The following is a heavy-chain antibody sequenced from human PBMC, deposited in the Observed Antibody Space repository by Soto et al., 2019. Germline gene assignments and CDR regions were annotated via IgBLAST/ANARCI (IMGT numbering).Heavy chain of an antibody. CDR3: ARLIASVVTMVRGVIDAFDI. CDR1: GGSISSSSYY. D-gene: IGHD3-10*01. V-gene: IGHV4-39*01. CDR2: IYYSGST. J-gene: IGHJ3*02. Sequence: QLQLQESGPGLVKPSETLSLTCTVSGGSISSSSYYWGWIRQPPGKGLEWIGSIYYSGSTYYNPSLKSRVTISVDTSKNQFSLKLSSVTAADTAVYYCARLIASVVTMVRGVIDAFDIWGQGTMVTVSS.